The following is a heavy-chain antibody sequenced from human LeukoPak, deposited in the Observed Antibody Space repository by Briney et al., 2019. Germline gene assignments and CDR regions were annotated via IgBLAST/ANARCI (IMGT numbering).Heavy chain of an antibody. D-gene: IGHD6-19*01. CDR2: IHYSGST. J-gene: IGHJ4*02. CDR3: ARHAGLAVPATGFDY. V-gene: IGHV4-39*01. CDR1: GGSISSSSYY. Sequence: SETLSLTCTVSGGSISSSSYYWVWIRQPPGKGLERVGSIHYSGSTYYNPSLKSRLTISFDTSKNQLSLKLNSVTAADTGVYYCARHAGLAVPATGFDYWGQGTLVTVSS.